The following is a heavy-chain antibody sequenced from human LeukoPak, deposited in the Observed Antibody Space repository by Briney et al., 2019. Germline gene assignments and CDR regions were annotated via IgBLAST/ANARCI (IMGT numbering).Heavy chain of an antibody. J-gene: IGHJ3*02. Sequence: SETLSLTCTVSGGSISSYYWSWIRQPPGKGLEWIGYVYYSGSTNYNPSLKSRVTISLDTSKNQFSLKLSSVTAADTAVYYCARDRSEDAFDIWGQGTMVTVSS. CDR2: VYYSGST. V-gene: IGHV4-59*01. CDR3: ARDRSEDAFDI. CDR1: GGSISSYY.